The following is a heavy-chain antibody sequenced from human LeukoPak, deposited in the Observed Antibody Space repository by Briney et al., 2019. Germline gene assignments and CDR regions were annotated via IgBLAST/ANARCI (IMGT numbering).Heavy chain of an antibody. CDR1: GGTFSSYA. CDR2: IIPILGIA. V-gene: IGHV1-69*04. J-gene: IGHJ6*04. Sequence: SVKVSCKASGGTFSSYAISWVRQAPGQGLEWMGRIIPILGIANYAQKFQGGVTITADKSTSTAYMELSSLRSEDTAVYYCASRGVVVPAALYYYYGMDVWGEGTTVAVSS. CDR3: ASRGVVVPAALYYYYGMDV. D-gene: IGHD2-2*01.